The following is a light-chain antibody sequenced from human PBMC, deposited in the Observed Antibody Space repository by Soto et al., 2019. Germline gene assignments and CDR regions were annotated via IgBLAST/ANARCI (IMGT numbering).Light chain of an antibody. CDR1: QSVSTN. J-gene: IGKJ1*01. Sequence: EIVMTQSPATLSVSPGASATLSCRASQSVSTNLAWYQQKPGQVPRVLIYGASTRATEIPARFSGSGSGTEFTLTIDSLQSEDFAVYYCQQYNNWPRTFGKGTKVDIK. CDR2: GAS. V-gene: IGKV3-15*01. CDR3: QQYNNWPRT.